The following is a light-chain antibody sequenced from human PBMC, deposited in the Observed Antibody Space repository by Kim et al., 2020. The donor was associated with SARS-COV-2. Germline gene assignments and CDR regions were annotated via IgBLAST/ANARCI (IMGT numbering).Light chain of an antibody. Sequence: VALGQTVGITCQGDSIRSYYATWYQQKPGQAPILVIYGKNNRPSGIPDRFSGSSSGNTASLTITGTQAGDEADYYCNSRDSNDNVVFGGGTKLTVL. CDR3: NSRDSNDNVV. J-gene: IGLJ2*01. CDR2: GKN. CDR1: SIRSYY. V-gene: IGLV3-19*01.